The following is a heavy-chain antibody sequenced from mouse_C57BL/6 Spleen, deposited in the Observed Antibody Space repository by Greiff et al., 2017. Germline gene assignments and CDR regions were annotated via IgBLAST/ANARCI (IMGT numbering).Heavy chain of an antibody. CDR1: GFTFPSYG. D-gene: IGHD1-1*01. CDR3: APYDWYFGV. CDR2: IHPSDSDP. V-gene: IGHV1-74*01. Sequence: QVQLLQPGADLVKPGASVKVSCKASGFTFPSYGMHWVIQGPGQGLEWIGRIHPSDSDPNYNQKLKGKATLTVDKSSSTAYMQLSSLASEASAVYYCAPYDWYFGVWGTGTTVTVSS. J-gene: IGHJ1*03.